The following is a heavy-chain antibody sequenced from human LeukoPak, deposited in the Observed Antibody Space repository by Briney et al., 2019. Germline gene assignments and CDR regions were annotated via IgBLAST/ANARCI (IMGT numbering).Heavy chain of an antibody. CDR1: GGSISSSSYY. V-gene: IGHV4-39*07. D-gene: IGHD5-18*01. CDR2: INYSGNT. J-gene: IGHJ4*02. CDR3: ASGYSYDLFDY. Sequence: PSETLSLTCTVSGGSISSSSYYWGWIRQPPGKGLQWIVSINYSGNTYYNPSLKSRVTISVDTSKNQFSLKLSSVTAADTAVYYCASGYSYDLFDYWGQGTLVTVSS.